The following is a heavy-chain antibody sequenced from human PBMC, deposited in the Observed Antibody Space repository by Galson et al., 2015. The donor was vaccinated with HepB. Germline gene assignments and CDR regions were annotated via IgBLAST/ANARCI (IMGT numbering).Heavy chain of an antibody. CDR2: ISYDGSNK. V-gene: IGHV3-30-3*01. CDR1: GFTFSSYA. CDR3: ARDRSFQSREGLDY. Sequence: SLRLSCAASGFTFSSYAMHWVRQAPGKGLEWVAVISYDGSNKYYADSVKGRFTISRDNSKNTLYLQMNSLRAEDTAVYYCARDRSFQSREGLDYWGQGTLVTVSS. J-gene: IGHJ4*02. D-gene: IGHD3/OR15-3a*01.